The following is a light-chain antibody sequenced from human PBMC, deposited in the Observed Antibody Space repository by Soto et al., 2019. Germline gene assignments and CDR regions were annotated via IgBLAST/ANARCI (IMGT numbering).Light chain of an antibody. V-gene: IGKV3-20*01. CDR2: GAS. CDR1: QSVGSSY. J-gene: IGKJ3*01. CDR3: QQFGSPFT. Sequence: EIVLTQSPGTLSLSPGERATLSCRASQSVGSSYLAWYQHKPGQAPRLLIYGASTRATGIPDRFSGSGSGTDFTLTISRLEPEDFAVYYCQQFGSPFTFGPGTKVDLK.